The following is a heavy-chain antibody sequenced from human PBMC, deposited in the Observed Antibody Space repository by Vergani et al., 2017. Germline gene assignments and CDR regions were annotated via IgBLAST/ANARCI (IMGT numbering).Heavy chain of an antibody. CDR2: INPSGGGT. CDR3: ARVSAVAGIDY. D-gene: IGHD6-19*01. CDR1: GYTFTSYY. Sequence: QVQLVQSGAEVKKPGASVKVSCKASGYTFTSYYMHWVRQAPGQGLEWMGLINPSGGGTTYAQNFQGRVTMTRVTSTSTVYMELSSLRSEDTAVYYCARVSAVAGIDYWGQGTLVTVSS. J-gene: IGHJ4*02. V-gene: IGHV1-46*01.